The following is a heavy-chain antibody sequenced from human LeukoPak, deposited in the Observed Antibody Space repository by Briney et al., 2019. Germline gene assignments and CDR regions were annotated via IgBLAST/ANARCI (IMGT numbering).Heavy chain of an antibody. CDR1: GFTFSSYG. V-gene: IGHV3-30*02. CDR2: IRYDGSNK. J-gene: IGHJ4*02. Sequence: GGSLRLSCAASGFTFSSYGMHWVRQAPGKGLEWVAFIRYDGSNKYYADSVKGRFTISRDNAKNSLYLQMNSLRAEDTAVYYCARSPDGYSYGYLYWGQGTLVTVSS. D-gene: IGHD5-18*01. CDR3: ARSPDGYSYGYLY.